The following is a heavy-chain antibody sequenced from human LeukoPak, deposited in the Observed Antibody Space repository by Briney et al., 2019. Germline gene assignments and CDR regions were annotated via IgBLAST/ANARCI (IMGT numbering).Heavy chain of an antibody. CDR3: ARDFLSYDGTENHYDDTFDI. V-gene: IGHV1-18*01. J-gene: IGHJ3*02. CDR2: ISGSRGNT. Sequence: ASVKVSCKASGYTFSTYGLSWVRQAPGQGLEWMGWISGSRGNTNYAQKFQGRVTMTTDTSTTTAYMELRSLSSDDTAVYFCARDFLSYDGTENHYDDTFDIWGQGTMVTVSS. D-gene: IGHD3-22*01. CDR1: GYTFSTYG.